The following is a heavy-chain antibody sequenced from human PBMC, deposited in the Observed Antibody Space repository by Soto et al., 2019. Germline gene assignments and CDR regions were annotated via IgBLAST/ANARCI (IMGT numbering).Heavy chain of an antibody. CDR1: GFTFSSYA. CDR3: AKDEIVVVTAPIFDY. D-gene: IGHD2-21*02. Sequence: GGSLRLSCAASGFTFSSYAMSWVRQAPGKGLEWVSAISGSGGSTYYADSVKGRFTISRDNSKNTLYLQMNSLRAEDTAVYYCAKDEIVVVTAPIFDYWGQGTLVTVSS. CDR2: ISGSGGST. V-gene: IGHV3-23*01. J-gene: IGHJ4*02.